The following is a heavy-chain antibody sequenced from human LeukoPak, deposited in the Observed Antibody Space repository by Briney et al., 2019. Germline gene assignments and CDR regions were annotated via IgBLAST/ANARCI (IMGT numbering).Heavy chain of an antibody. J-gene: IGHJ4*02. CDR1: GFTFSGYG. CDR3: AKSRPMVRGVIDY. CDR2: ISSSSSGM. Sequence: AGGSLRLSCAASGFTFSGYGMNWVRQAPGKGLEWVSYISSSSSGMYYADSVKGRFTISRDNAKNSLYLQMNSLRAEDTALYYCAKSRPMVRGVIDYWGQGTLVTVSS. D-gene: IGHD3-10*01. V-gene: IGHV3-48*04.